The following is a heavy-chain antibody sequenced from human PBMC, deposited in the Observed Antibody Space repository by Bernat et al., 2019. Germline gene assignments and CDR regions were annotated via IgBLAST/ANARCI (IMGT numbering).Heavy chain of an antibody. V-gene: IGHV3-30*01. CDR3: ARTGYSSSWPPRGAFDI. D-gene: IGHD6-13*01. Sequence: QVQLVESGGGVVQPGRSLRLSCAASGFTFSSYAMHLVRQAPGKGLEWVAVISYDGSNKYYADSVKGRFTISRDNSKNTLYLQMNSLRAEDTAVYYCARTGYSSSWPPRGAFDIWGQGTMVTVSS. CDR1: GFTFSSYA. J-gene: IGHJ3*02. CDR2: ISYDGSNK.